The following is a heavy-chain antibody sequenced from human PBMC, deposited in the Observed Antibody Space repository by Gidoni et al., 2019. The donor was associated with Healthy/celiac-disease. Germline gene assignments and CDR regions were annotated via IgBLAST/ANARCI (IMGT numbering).Heavy chain of an antibody. CDR2: ISYDGSNK. Sequence: HVPLVESGGGVVQPWTSLRLPCAASGFTFSSSAMHSFRPAPGKGLEWVAVISYDGSNKYYADSVKGRFTISRDNSKNTLYLQMNSLRAEDTAVYYCAREYSGYDYGQQLGKDYYYGMDVWGQGTTVTVSS. CDR1: GFTFSSSA. J-gene: IGHJ6*02. V-gene: IGHV3-30-3*01. D-gene: IGHD5-12*01. CDR3: AREYSGYDYGQQLGKDYYYGMDV.